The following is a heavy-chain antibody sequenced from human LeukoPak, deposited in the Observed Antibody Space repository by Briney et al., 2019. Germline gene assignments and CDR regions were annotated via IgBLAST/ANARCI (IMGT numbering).Heavy chain of an antibody. Sequence: GESLKISCKGSGFNFANYWIGWVRQMPGKGLEWMGVIYPDNSDTKYSPSFQGHVTISADKSISTAYLQWSSLKASDTAIYYCARHSESYASSDYWGQGTLVTVSS. J-gene: IGHJ4*02. CDR3: ARHSESYASSDY. CDR2: IYPDNSDT. D-gene: IGHD3-16*01. CDR1: GFNFANYW. V-gene: IGHV5-51*01.